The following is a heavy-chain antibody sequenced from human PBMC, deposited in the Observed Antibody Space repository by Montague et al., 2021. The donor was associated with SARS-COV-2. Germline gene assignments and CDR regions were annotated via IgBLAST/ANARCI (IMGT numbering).Heavy chain of an antibody. CDR3: ARDQLIRGVPAFDM. D-gene: IGHD3-10*01. CDR2: ISSGSGAI. J-gene: IGHJ3*02. CDR1: DFTFSTYN. Sequence: SLRLSCAASDFTFSTYNMNWVRQIPGKGLEWLSYISSGSGAIFYADAVKGRFTVSRDNAKNSLFLQMNSLRAEDTAVYYCARDQLIRGVPAFDMWGQGTMVTVSS. V-gene: IGHV3-48*04.